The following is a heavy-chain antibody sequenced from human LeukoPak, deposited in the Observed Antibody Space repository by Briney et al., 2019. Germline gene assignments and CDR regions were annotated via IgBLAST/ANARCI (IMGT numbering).Heavy chain of an antibody. J-gene: IGHJ4*02. CDR2: ISYDGSNK. V-gene: IGHV3-30*18. CDR1: GFTFSSYG. D-gene: IGHD3-9*01. CDR3: AKSFPILGAQVDY. Sequence: GGSLRLSCAASGFTFSSYGMHWVRQAPGKGLEWVAVISYDGSNKYYADSVKGRFTISRDNSKNTLYLQMNSLRAEDTAVYYCAKSFPILGAQVDYWGQETWVTVSS.